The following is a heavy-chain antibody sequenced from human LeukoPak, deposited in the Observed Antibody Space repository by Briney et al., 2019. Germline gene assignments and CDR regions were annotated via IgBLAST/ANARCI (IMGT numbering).Heavy chain of an antibody. CDR2: INQDRSEK. J-gene: IGHJ4*02. V-gene: IGHV3-7*03. CDR3: AKVGYYYGSGSYCLDY. CDR1: GFTFSSYW. Sequence: GGSLRLSCAASGFTFSSYWMSWVRQAPGKGLEWVANINQDRSEKYYVDSVKGRFTISRDNAKNSLYLQMNSLRADDTAVYYCAKVGYYYGSGSYCLDYWGQGTLVTVSS. D-gene: IGHD3-10*01.